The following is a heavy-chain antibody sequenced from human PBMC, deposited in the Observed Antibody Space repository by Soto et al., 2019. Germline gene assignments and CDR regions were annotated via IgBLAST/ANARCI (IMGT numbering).Heavy chain of an antibody. CDR1: GGSISSGDYY. V-gene: IGHV4-30-4*01. J-gene: IGHJ4*02. CDR2: IYYSGST. Sequence: SETLSLTCTVSGGSISSGDYYWSWIRQPPGRGLEWIGYIYYSGSTYYNPSLKSRVTISVDTSKNQFSLKLSSVTAADTAVYYCARDKGRMGGYYFDYWGQGTLVTVSS. CDR3: ARDKGRMGGYYFDY. D-gene: IGHD3-16*01.